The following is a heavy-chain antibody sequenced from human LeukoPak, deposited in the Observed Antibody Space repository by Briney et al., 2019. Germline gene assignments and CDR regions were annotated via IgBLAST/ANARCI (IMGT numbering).Heavy chain of an antibody. Sequence: SETLSLTCTVSGGSISSSSYYWGWIRQPPGKGLEWIGSIYYSGSTYYNPSLKSRVTISVDTSKSQFSLNLSSVTAADTAVYYCAKLRGIAVAGRIRGVYDSWGQGALLTVSS. V-gene: IGHV4-39*01. CDR2: IYYSGST. CDR3: AKLRGIAVAGRIRGVYDS. J-gene: IGHJ4*02. CDR1: GGSISSSSYY. D-gene: IGHD6-19*01.